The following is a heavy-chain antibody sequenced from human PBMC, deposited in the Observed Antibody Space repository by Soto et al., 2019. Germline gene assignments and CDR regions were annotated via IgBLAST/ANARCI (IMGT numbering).Heavy chain of an antibody. CDR1: GGTFSNYV. Sequence: GASVKVSCKASGGTFSNYVINWVRQAPGQGLEWMGGIIPIFGTANYAQNFQGRVTITADKFTSTVYMELSSLRSDDTAVYYCGRDPPPLNYSCSGSANPWGKGTLLTGSA. V-gene: IGHV1-69*06. J-gene: IGHJ5*02. CDR2: IIPIFGTA. D-gene: IGHD3-10*01. CDR3: GRDPPPLNYSCSGSANP.